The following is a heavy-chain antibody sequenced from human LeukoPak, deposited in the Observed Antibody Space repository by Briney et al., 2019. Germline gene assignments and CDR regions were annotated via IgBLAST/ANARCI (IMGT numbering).Heavy chain of an antibody. CDR2: INSDGSST. V-gene: IGHV3-74*01. J-gene: IGHJ6*04. CDR3: AREIAVAGTSNYYYYGMDA. Sequence: GGSLRLSCAASGFTFGSYWMHWVRQAPGKGLVWVSRINSDGSSTSYADSVKGRFTISRDNAKNTLYLQMNSLRAEDTAVYYCAREIAVAGTSNYYYYGMDAWGKGTTVTVSS. CDR1: GFTFGSYW. D-gene: IGHD6-19*01.